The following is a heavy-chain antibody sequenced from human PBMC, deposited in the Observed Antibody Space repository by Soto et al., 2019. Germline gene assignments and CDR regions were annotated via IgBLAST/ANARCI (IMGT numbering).Heavy chain of an antibody. D-gene: IGHD4-17*01. CDR3: AIPKEPQGITVTTWIDFDY. Sequence: GGSLRLSCASSGFTFSSYAMSWVRQAPGKGLEWVSAISGSGGSTYYADSVKGRFTISRDNSKNTLYLQMNSLRAEDTAVYYCAIPKEPQGITVTTWIDFDYLGQGTLVTVSS. CDR1: GFTFSSYA. CDR2: ISGSGGST. J-gene: IGHJ4*02. V-gene: IGHV3-23*01.